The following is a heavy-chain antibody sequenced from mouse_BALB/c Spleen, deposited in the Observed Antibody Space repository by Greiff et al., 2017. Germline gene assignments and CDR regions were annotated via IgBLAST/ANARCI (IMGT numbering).Heavy chain of an antibody. CDR2: ISDGGCYT. D-gene: IGHD1-1*01. J-gene: IGHJ1*01. CDR1: GFTFSDYY. CDR3: ARDGYYGSSPYWYFDV. Sequence: EVQLVESGGGLVKPGGSLKLSCAASGFTFSDYYMYWVRQTPEKRLEWVATISDGGCYTYYPDSVKGRFTISRDNAKNNLYLQMSSLKSEDTAMYYCARDGYYGSSPYWYFDVWGAGTTVTVSS. V-gene: IGHV5-4*02.